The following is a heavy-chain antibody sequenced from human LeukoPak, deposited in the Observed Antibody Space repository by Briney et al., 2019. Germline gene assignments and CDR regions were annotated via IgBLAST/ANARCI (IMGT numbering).Heavy chain of an antibody. CDR2: IGSNISYI. D-gene: IGHD2-8*01. CDR3: ARDNGAKQFDY. V-gene: IGHV3-21*01. CDR1: GFTYSSHA. Sequence: GGSLRLSCAASGFTYSSHAMSWVRQAPGKGLEWVSSIGSNISYIYYADSVKGRFTISRDNPKNSLYLQMNSLSAEDTAVYYCARDNGAKQFDYWGQGTLVIVSA. J-gene: IGHJ4*02.